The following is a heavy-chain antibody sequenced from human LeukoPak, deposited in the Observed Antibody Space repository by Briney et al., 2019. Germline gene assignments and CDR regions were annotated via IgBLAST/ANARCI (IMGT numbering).Heavy chain of an antibody. CDR2: IYYSGST. J-gene: IGHJ3*02. CDR3: ARPYCSGGSCYGRQPDAFDI. V-gene: IGHV4-59*08. D-gene: IGHD2-15*01. CDR1: GGSISSYY. Sequence: SETLSLTCTVSGGSISSYYWSWIRQPPGKGLEWIGYIYYSGSTNYTPSLKSRVTISVDTSKNQFSLKLSSVTAADTAVYYCARPYCSGGSCYGRQPDAFDIWGQGTLVTVSS.